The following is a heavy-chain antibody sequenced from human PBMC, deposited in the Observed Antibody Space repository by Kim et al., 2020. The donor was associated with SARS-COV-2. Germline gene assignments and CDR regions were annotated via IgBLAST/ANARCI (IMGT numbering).Heavy chain of an antibody. J-gene: IGHJ4*02. Sequence: GGSLRHSCAASGFTFDDYAMHWVRQAPGKGLEWVSGISWNSGSIGYADSVKGRFTISRDNAKNSLYLQMNSLRAEDTALYYCAKDNLVGAVDYWGQGTLV. D-gene: IGHD1-26*01. CDR2: ISWNSGSI. CDR1: GFTFDDYA. CDR3: AKDNLVGAVDY. V-gene: IGHV3-9*01.